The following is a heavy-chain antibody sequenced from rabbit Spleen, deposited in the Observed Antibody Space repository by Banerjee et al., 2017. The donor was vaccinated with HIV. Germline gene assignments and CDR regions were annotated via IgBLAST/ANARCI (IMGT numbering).Heavy chain of an antibody. CDR3: VRDRADIGGDYGPYYFDL. V-gene: IGHV1S40*01. CDR1: GLDFSR. J-gene: IGHJ4*01. D-gene: IGHD2-1*01. CDR2: IDTGSSGFT. Sequence: QSLEESGGGLVKPGGTLTLTCTASGLDFSRMCWVRQAPGKGLEWIACIDTGSSGFTYYATWAKGRFTISKTSSTTVTLQVTRLTAADTATYFCVRDRADIGGDYGPYYFDLWGPGTLVTVS.